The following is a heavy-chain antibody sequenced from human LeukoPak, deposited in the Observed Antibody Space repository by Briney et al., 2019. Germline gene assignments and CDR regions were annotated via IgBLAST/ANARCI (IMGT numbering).Heavy chain of an antibody. V-gene: IGHV1-3*01. Sequence: GASVKVSCKASGYTFTSYAMHWVRQAPGQRLEWMGWINAGNGNTKYSQKFQGRVTITRDTSASTAYMELSSLRSDDTALYYCAREGAYYYDSSGYTATDYWGQGTLVTVSS. CDR3: AREGAYYYDSSGYTATDY. CDR1: GYTFTSYA. CDR2: INAGNGNT. J-gene: IGHJ4*02. D-gene: IGHD3-22*01.